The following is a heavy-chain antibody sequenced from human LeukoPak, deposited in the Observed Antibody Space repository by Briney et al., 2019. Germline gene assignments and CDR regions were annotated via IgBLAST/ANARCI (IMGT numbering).Heavy chain of an antibody. CDR1: GGSLSDYY. D-gene: IGHD3-10*01. CDR3: AAVPESYYTVYYFNY. Sequence: SETLSLTCAVYGGSLSDYYWSWIRQSPGKGLEWIGEINHSGSSKYNPSIKSRVTISIDTSKTQFSLKLTSVTAADTAVYYCAAVPESYYTVYYFNYWGQGTLVTVSS. CDR2: INHSGSS. J-gene: IGHJ4*02. V-gene: IGHV4-34*01.